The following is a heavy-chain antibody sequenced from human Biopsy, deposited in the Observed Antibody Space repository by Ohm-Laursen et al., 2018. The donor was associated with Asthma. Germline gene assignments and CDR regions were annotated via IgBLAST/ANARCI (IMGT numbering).Heavy chain of an antibody. CDR2: IFPGDSDT. V-gene: IGHV5-51*01. CDR3: ARLPYGSGSFFDF. J-gene: IGHJ4*02. CDR1: GYIFTSYW. D-gene: IGHD3-10*01. Sequence: ASLRISCKASGYIFTSYWIGWVRQMPGKGLEWMAIIFPGDSDTIYSPSFQGQVTISADKSISTAYLHWSSLKASDTAIYYCARLPYGSGSFFDFWGQGTQVTVAS.